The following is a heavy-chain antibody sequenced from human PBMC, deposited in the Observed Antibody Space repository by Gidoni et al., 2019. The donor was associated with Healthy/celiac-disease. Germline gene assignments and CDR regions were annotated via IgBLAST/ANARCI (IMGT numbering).Heavy chain of an antibody. CDR1: GFTFSDSY. CDR3: ARDRGDTVTTTFGYYYGMDV. Sequence: QVQLVESGGGLVTPGGSLRLYCVDSGFTFSDSYMSWIRQAPGKGLEWVSYISSSGSTIYYADAVKRRFTISRDNAKNSLYLQMNSLRAEDTAVYYCARDRGDTVTTTFGYYYGMDVWGQGTTVTVSS. D-gene: IGHD4-17*01. V-gene: IGHV3-11*01. J-gene: IGHJ6*02. CDR2: ISSSGSTI.